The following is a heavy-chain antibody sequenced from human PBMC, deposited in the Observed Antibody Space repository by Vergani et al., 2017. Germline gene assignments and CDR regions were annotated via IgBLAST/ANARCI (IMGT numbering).Heavy chain of an antibody. CDR2: ISAYNGNT. V-gene: IGHV1-18*04. CDR1: GGTFSSYG. Sequence: QVQLVQSGAEVKKPGSSVKVSCKASGGTFSSYGISWVRQAPGQGLEWMGWISAYNGNTNYAQKLQGRVTMTTDTSTSTAYMELRSLRSDDTAVYYCARDRRYYDYVWGSYRPYFDYWGQGTLVTVSS. D-gene: IGHD3-16*02. CDR3: ARDRRYYDYVWGSYRPYFDY. J-gene: IGHJ4*02.